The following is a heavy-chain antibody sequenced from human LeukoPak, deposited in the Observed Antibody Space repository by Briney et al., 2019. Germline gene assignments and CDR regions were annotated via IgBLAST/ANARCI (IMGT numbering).Heavy chain of an antibody. Sequence: GGSLRLSCAASGFTFSSYAMSWVRQAPGKGLEWVSAISGSGGSTYYADSVKGRFTISRDNSKNTLYLQMNSPRAEDTAVYYCATSPHYCSSTSCYIYMDVWGKGTTVTVSS. CDR3: ATSPHYCSSTSCYIYMDV. V-gene: IGHV3-23*01. J-gene: IGHJ6*03. CDR2: ISGSGGST. D-gene: IGHD2-2*02. CDR1: GFTFSSYA.